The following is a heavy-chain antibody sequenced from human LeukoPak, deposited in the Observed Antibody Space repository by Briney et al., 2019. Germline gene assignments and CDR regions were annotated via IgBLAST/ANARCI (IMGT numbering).Heavy chain of an antibody. V-gene: IGHV4-34*01. CDR3: ARAKGPFDY. J-gene: IGHJ4*02. Sequence: GSLRLSCGASGFTFSNYWMSWVRQAPGKGLEWIGEINHSGSTNYNPSLKSRVTISVDTSKNQFSLKLSSVTAADTAVYYCARAKGPFDYWGQGTLVTVSS. CDR1: GFTFSNYW. CDR2: INHSGST.